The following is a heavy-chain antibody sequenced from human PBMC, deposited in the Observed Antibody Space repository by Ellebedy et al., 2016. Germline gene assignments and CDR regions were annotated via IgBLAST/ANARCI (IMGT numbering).Heavy chain of an antibody. CDR2: IYYSGST. J-gene: IGHJ4*02. D-gene: IGHD3-10*01. CDR1: GGSISSFY. V-gene: IGHV4-59*01. CDR3: ARAGLFYYGSETYYILEF. Sequence: SETLSLIXTVSGGSISSFYWTWIRQPPGKGLEWIGYIYYSGSTNYNPSLKSRVTISLDTPKNQFSLKLSSVTAADTAVYYCARAGLFYYGSETYYILEFWGQGALVTVSS.